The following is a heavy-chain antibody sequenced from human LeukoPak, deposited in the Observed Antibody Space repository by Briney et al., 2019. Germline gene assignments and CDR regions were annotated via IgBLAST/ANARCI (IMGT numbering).Heavy chain of an antibody. J-gene: IGHJ3*02. D-gene: IGHD3-9*01. CDR2: INPNSGGT. CDR3: ARGGGYYDYGAFDI. Sequence: ASVKVSCKASGYTFTSYGISWVRQAPGQGLEWMGWINPNSGGTNYAQKFQGRVTMTRDTSISTAYMEMSRLRADTTAVYYCARGGGYYDYGAFDIWGQGTMVTVSS. CDR1: GYTFTSYG. V-gene: IGHV1-2*02.